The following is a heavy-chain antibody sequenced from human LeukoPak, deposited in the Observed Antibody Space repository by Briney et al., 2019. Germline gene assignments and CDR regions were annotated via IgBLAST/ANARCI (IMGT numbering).Heavy chain of an antibody. CDR1: GGSINSYY. CDR3: ARDRVAGTVVDP. D-gene: IGHD6-19*01. V-gene: IGHV4-59*12. J-gene: IGHJ5*02. CDR2: IYYSGST. Sequence: PSETLSLTCTVSGGSINSYYWSWIRQPPGKGLEWIGYIYYSGSTNYNPSLKSRVTISVDTSKNQFSLKLSSVTAADTAVYYCARDRVAGTVVDPWGQGTLVTVSS.